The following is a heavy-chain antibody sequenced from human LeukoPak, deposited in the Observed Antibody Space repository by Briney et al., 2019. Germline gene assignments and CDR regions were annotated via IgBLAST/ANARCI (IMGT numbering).Heavy chain of an antibody. J-gene: IGHJ4*02. CDR1: GGSISSYY. CDR3: AREFGAAGNGGY. V-gene: IGHV4-59*01. D-gene: IGHD6-13*01. Sequence: PSETLSLNCTVPGGSISSYYWSWIRQPPGKGLALFGYIYYSGSTNYNPSLKSRVTISVDTSKNQFSLKLSSVTAADTAVYYCAREFGAAGNGGYWGQGTLVTVSS. CDR2: IYYSGST.